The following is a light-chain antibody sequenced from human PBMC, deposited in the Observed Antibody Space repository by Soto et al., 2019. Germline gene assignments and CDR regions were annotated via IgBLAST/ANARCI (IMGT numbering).Light chain of an antibody. J-gene: IGKJ4*01. CDR1: QGISNN. CDR3: QQNNNWPPLT. Sequence: EIVMTQSPATLSVSPGERATPSCRASQGISNNLAWYQQKPGQAPRLLIYGASTRATGIPARFSGSGSGTEFTLTISSLQSEDFAVYYCQQNNNWPPLTFGGGTKVEFK. CDR2: GAS. V-gene: IGKV3-15*01.